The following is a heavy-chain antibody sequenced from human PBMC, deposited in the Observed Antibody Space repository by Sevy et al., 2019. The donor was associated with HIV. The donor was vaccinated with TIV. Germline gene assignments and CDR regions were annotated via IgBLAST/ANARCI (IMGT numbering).Heavy chain of an antibody. CDR1: GFAFRSYS. V-gene: IGHV3-21*01. Sequence: GGSLRLSCAASGFAFRSYSMNWVRQAPGKGLEWVSSITTSSSYIHYADSVKGRFTISRDNAKNSLYLQMNSLRAEDTAVVYWAREGEGSPWTAEWYYFDYWGQGNLVTVSS. CDR3: AREGEGSPWTAEWYYFDY. J-gene: IGHJ4*02. D-gene: IGHD3-16*01. CDR2: ITTSSSYI.